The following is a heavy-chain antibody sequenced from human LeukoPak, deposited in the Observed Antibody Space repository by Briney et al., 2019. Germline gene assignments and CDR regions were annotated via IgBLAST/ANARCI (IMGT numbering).Heavy chain of an antibody. D-gene: IGHD1-26*01. Sequence: GGSLRLSCAGSGFDWMNWVRQVPGKGLVWVSRINRDGSSTSYADSVKGRFTISRDSAKNTLYLQMNSLRPEDSAVYYCGGGGYLLDPWGQGILVTVSS. CDR3: GGGGYLLDP. CDR2: INRDGSST. J-gene: IGHJ5*02. V-gene: IGHV3-74*01. CDR1: GFDW.